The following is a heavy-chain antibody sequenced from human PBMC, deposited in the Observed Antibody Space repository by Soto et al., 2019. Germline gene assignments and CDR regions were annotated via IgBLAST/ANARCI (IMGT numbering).Heavy chain of an antibody. CDR1: GFTFSSYA. D-gene: IGHD3-16*01. J-gene: IGHJ5*02. V-gene: IGHV3-23*01. CDR3: AKLLNVAMINADGS. Sequence: GGSLRLSCVASGFTFSSYAMSWVRQAPGGGLDYVSSIGYSSSSTYYADSVKGRFTVSRDNSKNTLFLQMNSLRAEDTAVYYCAKLLNVAMINADGSLGQGTQVTVSS. CDR2: IGYSSSST.